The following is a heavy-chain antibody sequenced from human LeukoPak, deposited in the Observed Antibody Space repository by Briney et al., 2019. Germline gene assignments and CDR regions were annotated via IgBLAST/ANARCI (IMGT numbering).Heavy chain of an antibody. CDR2: IYTSGST. D-gene: IGHD6-19*01. CDR3: VRNGWYSVDY. J-gene: IGHJ4*02. CDR1: GGSISSYY. Sequence: SETLSLTCTVSGGSISSYYWSWIRQPAGKGLEWIGRIYTSGSTNYNPSLKSRVSISVDTSKNQFSLKLSSVTAADTAVYYCVRNGWYSVDYWGQGTLVTVSS. V-gene: IGHV4-4*07.